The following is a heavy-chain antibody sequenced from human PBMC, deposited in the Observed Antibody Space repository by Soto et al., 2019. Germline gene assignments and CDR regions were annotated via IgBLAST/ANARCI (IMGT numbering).Heavy chain of an antibody. Sequence: PSETLSLTCAVSGGSISSSNWWSWVRQPPGKGLEWSGEIYHSGSTNYNPSLKSRVTISVDKSKNQFSLKLSSVTAADTALYYCGRGGFSSRWTGTDEYGMDVWGQGTPVTVSS. J-gene: IGHJ6*02. V-gene: IGHV4-4*02. CDR1: GGSISSSNW. CDR3: GRGGFSSRWTGTDEYGMDV. D-gene: IGHD6-13*01. CDR2: IYHSGST.